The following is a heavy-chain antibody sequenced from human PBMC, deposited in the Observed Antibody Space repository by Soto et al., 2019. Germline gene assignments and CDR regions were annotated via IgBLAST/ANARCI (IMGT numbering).Heavy chain of an antibody. CDR2: LNGGTGQT. V-gene: IGHV1-3*01. J-gene: IGHJ6*02. D-gene: IGHD6-13*01. CDR1: GYTFSTYA. Sequence: ASVKVSCKASGYTFSTYAMHWVRQAPGQSLEWMGWLNGGTGQTRYSQKFQDRVIITRDTSASTGYMELSSLTSEDTAVYYCTTESPGIAAAGEYYYYGMDVWGQGTTVTVSS. CDR3: TTESPGIAAAGEYYYYGMDV.